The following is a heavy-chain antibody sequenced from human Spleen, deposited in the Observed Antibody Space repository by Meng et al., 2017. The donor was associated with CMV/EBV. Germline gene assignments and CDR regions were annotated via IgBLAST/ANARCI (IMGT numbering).Heavy chain of an antibody. J-gene: IGHJ4*02. CDR2: INHSGST. D-gene: IGHD6-13*01. CDR1: GGSFSGNY. Sequence: YGGSFSGNYWSWIRQPPGKGLEWIGEINHSGSTNYNPSLKSRVTISVDTSKNQFSLKLSSVTAADTAVYYCARVPTWGIAAAGPYYWGQGTLVIVSS. V-gene: IGHV4-34*01. CDR3: ARVPTWGIAAAGPYY.